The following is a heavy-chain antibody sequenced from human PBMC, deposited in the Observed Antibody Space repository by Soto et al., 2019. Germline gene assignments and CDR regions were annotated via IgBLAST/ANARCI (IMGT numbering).Heavy chain of an antibody. CDR3: AXGGGCXGGXXYPFDY. J-gene: IGHJ4*02. V-gene: IGHV4-34*12. Sequence: QVQLQQWGAGLLKPSETLSLTCGVYGGPFAGYYWSWIRQPPGEGLEWIAEILPSGATNYSPSLRSRVTISVDTSNNQFSLRLNSVTAADTAVYXCAXGGGCXGGXXYPFDYWGXGALITVSS. CDR1: GGPFAGYY. D-gene: IGHD2-15*01. CDR2: ILPSGAT.